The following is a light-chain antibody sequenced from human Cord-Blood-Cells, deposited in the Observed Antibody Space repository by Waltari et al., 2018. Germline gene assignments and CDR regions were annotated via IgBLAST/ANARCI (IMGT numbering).Light chain of an antibody. V-gene: IGLV1-44*01. CDR3: AAWDDSLNGPV. CDR1: SSNIGSNT. CDR2: SNK. J-gene: IGLJ3*02. Sequence: QSVLTQPPSASGTPGQRVTISCSGSSSNIGSNTVNWYQQPTGTAPKLLIYSNKQRPSGVPDRFSGAKSGASASLAISGLQSEDEADYYCAAWDDSLNGPVFGGGTKLTVL.